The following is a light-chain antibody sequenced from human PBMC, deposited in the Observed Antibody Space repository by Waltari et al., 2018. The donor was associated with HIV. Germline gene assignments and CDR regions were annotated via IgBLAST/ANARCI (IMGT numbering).Light chain of an antibody. Sequence: QSVLTQPPSVSASPGQSVNISCTGTTSDVGAYNRVSWYLQAPGTAPKVVIYEVKRRPSGVPDRFAGSKSGTTASLTISGLQADDEADYYCSSYRTNNTIVFGTGTKVTVL. CDR3: SSYRTNNTIV. J-gene: IGLJ1*01. CDR1: TSDVGAYNR. V-gene: IGLV2-18*02. CDR2: EVK.